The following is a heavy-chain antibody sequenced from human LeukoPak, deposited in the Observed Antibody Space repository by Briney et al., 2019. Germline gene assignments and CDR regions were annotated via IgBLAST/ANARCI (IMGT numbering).Heavy chain of an antibody. CDR1: GGSISSGSINSNFYY. J-gene: IGHJ4*02. Sequence: KSSETLSLSCIFSGGSISSGSINSNFYYWAWLRQPPGEGLEWIASTEKSENTYYNPPLKSRVTISVDTSQNHFSLKLSSVTAADTAIYYCARHVHDPTFDFWGQGTLVTVSS. CDR2: TEKSENT. V-gene: IGHV4-39*01. CDR3: ARHVHDPTFDF.